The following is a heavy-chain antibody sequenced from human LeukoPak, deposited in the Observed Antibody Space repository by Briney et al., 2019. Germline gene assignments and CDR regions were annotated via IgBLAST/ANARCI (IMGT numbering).Heavy chain of an antibody. Sequence: ASVKVSCKASGYTFTSYYMHWVRQAPGQGLEWMGIINPSGGSTTYAQKFQGRVTMTRDTSTSTVYMELSSLRSEDTAVYYCARPDGRDTATGAFHIWGQGTMVTVSS. J-gene: IGHJ3*02. CDR3: ARPDGRDTATGAFHI. V-gene: IGHV1-46*03. CDR2: INPSGGST. D-gene: IGHD1-14*01. CDR1: GYTFTSYY.